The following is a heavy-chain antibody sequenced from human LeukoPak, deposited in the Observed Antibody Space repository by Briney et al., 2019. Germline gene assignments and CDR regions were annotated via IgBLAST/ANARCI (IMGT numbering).Heavy chain of an antibody. Sequence: PGGSLTLSCAPSGLTFSSYSKNWVRQAPGEGLEWVSVMYTGGSTYYADPVKGRFPISRDNSKNTLYLQMNSLRAEDTAVNYCARGFYYDSSGYDVYYFDYWGQGTLVTVSS. CDR2: MYTGGST. J-gene: IGHJ4*02. V-gene: IGHV3-66*01. CDR3: ARGFYYDSSGYDVYYFDY. D-gene: IGHD3-22*01. CDR1: GLTFSSYS.